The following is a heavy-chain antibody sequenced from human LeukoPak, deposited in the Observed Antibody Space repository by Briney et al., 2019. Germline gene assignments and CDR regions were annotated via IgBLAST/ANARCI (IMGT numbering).Heavy chain of an antibody. CDR2: INQANSEK. V-gene: IGHV3-7*01. J-gene: IGHJ4*02. CDR3: ARQHGFAYF. Sequence: PGGSLRLSCAASGFSFRNYWMSWVRQAPGKGLEWVANINQANSEKHYVDSVKGRFTISRDNAENSLFLQMNSLRAEDTSVYYCARQHGFAYFWGQGTLVTVSS. D-gene: IGHD5-24*01. CDR1: GFSFRNYW.